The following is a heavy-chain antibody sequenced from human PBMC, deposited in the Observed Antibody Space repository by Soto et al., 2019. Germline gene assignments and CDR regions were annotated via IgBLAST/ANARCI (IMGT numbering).Heavy chain of an antibody. V-gene: IGHV4-30-4*01. CDR3: ARHLDYGDIDY. CDR1: GRSISSVNYY. Sequence: SETLALTCTVSGRSISSVNYYWTWIRQPPGKGLEWIGYIYYSGNTNYNPSLKSRVTISVDTSKNQFSLKLSSVTAADTAVYYCARHLDYGDIDYWGQGTLVTVSS. CDR2: IYYSGNT. J-gene: IGHJ4*02. D-gene: IGHD4-17*01.